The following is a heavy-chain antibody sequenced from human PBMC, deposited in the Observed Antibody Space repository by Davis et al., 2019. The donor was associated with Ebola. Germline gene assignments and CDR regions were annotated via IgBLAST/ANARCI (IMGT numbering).Heavy chain of an antibody. CDR2: IYYSGST. CDR1: GDSISSDY. J-gene: IGHJ6*02. V-gene: IGHV4-59*08. CDR3: ARHGRGSSSQSYSYYYGMDV. D-gene: IGHD6-13*01. Sequence: SETLSLTCTVSGDSISSDYWSWIRQSPGKGLEWIGTIYYSGSTNYNPSLKSRVTISVDTSKNQFSLKLSSVTAADTAVYYCARHGRGSSSQSYSYYYGMDVWGQGTTVTVSS.